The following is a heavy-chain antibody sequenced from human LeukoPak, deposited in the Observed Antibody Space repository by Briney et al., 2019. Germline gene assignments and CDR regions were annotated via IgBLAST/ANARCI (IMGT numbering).Heavy chain of an antibody. CDR1: GGSISTYY. V-gene: IGHV4-59*08. CDR2: IFHSGNT. D-gene: IGHD5-12*01. J-gene: IGHJ4*02. Sequence: PSEPLSLTCTVSGGSISTYYWSWIRQPPGKGLEWIGFIFHSGNTNYNPSLKSRVTISIDTPKNQFSLRLSSVTAADTAVYYCARRYSGYSGAPFYFDFWGQGILVTVSS. CDR3: ARRYSGYSGAPFYFDF.